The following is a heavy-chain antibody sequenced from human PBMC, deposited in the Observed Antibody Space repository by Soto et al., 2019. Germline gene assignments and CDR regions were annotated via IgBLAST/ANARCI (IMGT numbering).Heavy chain of an antibody. CDR3: ALLLMVRGYFDY. V-gene: IGHV2-5*02. J-gene: IGHJ4*02. D-gene: IGHD3-10*01. CDR1: GFSLSTSGVG. Sequence: QITLKESGPPLVKPTQTLTLTCTFSGFSLSTSGVGVGWIRQPPGKALEWLALIYWDDDKRYSPSLKSRLTITKDTSKNQVVLTMTNMDPVDTGTYYCALLLMVRGYFDYWGQGTLVTVSS. CDR2: IYWDDDK.